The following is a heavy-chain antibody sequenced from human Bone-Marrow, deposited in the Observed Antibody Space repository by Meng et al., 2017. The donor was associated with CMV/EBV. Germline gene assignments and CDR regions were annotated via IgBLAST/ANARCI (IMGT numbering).Heavy chain of an antibody. D-gene: IGHD3-3*02. CDR3: ARDSRKHFWSGYYLDY. CDR1: GYTFTGYY. CDR2: INPNSGGT. Sequence: ASVKVSCKASGYTFTGYYMHWVRQAPGQGLEWMGWINPNSGGTNYAQKFQGRVTMTRDTSISTAYMELSRLRSDDTAVYYCARDSRKHFWSGYYLDYWGQGTRVTVSS. V-gene: IGHV1-2*02. J-gene: IGHJ4*02.